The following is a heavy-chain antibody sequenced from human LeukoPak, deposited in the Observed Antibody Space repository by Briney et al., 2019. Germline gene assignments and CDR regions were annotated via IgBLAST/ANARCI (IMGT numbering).Heavy chain of an antibody. Sequence: PSETLSLTCTVSGGSISSGSYYWSWIRQPAGKGLECIGRIYTSGSTNYNPSLKSRVTISVDTSKTQFSLKLGSVTAADTAVYYCARGTSSWYPYWFDPWGQGTLVTVSS. CDR1: GGSISSGSYY. CDR2: IYTSGST. CDR3: ARGTSSWYPYWFDP. D-gene: IGHD6-13*01. V-gene: IGHV4-61*02. J-gene: IGHJ5*02.